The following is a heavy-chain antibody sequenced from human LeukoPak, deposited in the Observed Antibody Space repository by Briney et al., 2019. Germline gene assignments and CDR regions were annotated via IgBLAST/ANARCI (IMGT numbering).Heavy chain of an antibody. CDR2: ISSSSNYI. CDR1: GFTFSSYN. V-gene: IGHV3-21*01. J-gene: IGHJ3*02. CDR3: AIYYDSSGYETMNAFDI. Sequence: GGSLRPSCAASGFTFSSYNMNWVRQAPGKGLEWVSSISSSSNYIYYADSVKGRFTISRDNSKNTLYLQMNSLRAEDTAVYYCAIYYDSSGYETMNAFDIWGQGTMVTVSS. D-gene: IGHD3-22*01.